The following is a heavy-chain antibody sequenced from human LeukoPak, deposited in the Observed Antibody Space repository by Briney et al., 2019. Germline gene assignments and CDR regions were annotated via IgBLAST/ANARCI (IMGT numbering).Heavy chain of an antibody. CDR1: GFTVNSKY. J-gene: IGHJ1*01. Sequence: TGGSLRLSCAASGFTVNSKYMSWVRQAPGKGLEWVAVISYDGSNKYYADSVKGRFTISRDNSKNTLYLQMNSLRAEDTAVYYCAKAEKLGFCSGTSCPFQHWGQGTLVTVSS. D-gene: IGHD2-2*01. V-gene: IGHV3-30*18. CDR2: ISYDGSNK. CDR3: AKAEKLGFCSGTSCPFQH.